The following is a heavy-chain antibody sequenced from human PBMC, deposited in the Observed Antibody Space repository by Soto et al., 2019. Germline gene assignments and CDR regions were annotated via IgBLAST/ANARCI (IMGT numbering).Heavy chain of an antibody. CDR1: GGSISSYY. Sequence: SETLSLTCTVSGGSISSYYWSWIRQPPGKGLEWIGYIYYSGSTNYNPSLKSRVTISVDTSKNQFSLKLSSVTAADTAVYYCAGKVLGEGYFDYWGQGTLVTVSS. V-gene: IGHV4-59*01. D-gene: IGHD2-8*01. CDR2: IYYSGST. J-gene: IGHJ4*02. CDR3: AGKVLGEGYFDY.